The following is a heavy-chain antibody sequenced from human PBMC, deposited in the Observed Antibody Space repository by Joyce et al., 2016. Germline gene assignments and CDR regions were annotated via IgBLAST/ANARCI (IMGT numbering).Heavy chain of an antibody. CDR2: IYLGDSDT. V-gene: IGHV5-51*01. J-gene: IGHJ4*02. Sequence: EVQLVQPGAEVKEPGASLKIACKGSVYGVSTYWIGWVRQMPGKGLEWMGIIYLGDSDTRYSPSFPGQVTVSADKSITTAYLHWSNLKASDTAMYYCTAFCSSSSCYHHFDSWGQGTLVTVSS. D-gene: IGHD2-2*01. CDR3: TAFCSSSSCYHHFDS. CDR1: VYGVSTYW.